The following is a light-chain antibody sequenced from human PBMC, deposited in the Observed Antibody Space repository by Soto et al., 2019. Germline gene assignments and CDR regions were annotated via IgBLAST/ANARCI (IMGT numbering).Light chain of an antibody. CDR3: QQYNSLWT. CDR2: DAS. J-gene: IGKJ1*01. V-gene: IGKV1-5*01. CDR1: QDISRW. Sequence: DIQMTQSPATLSASVGDRVSITCRASQDISRWLAWYQQKPGKAPKVLIWDASSLQRGVPSRFTGSGSGTEFTLTINGLQPDDFATYYCQQYNSLWTFGQGTKWIS.